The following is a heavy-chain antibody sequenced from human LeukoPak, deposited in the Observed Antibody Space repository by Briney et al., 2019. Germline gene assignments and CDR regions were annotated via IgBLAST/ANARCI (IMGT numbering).Heavy chain of an antibody. J-gene: IGHJ4*02. V-gene: IGHV3-21*01. Sequence: GGSLRLSCAASGFTFNSYSMNWVRQAPGKGLEWVSSISSSSSYIYYADSVKGRFTISRDNAKNSLYLQMNSLRAEDTAVYYCARGYYDSSGYSNFDYWGQGTLVTVSS. D-gene: IGHD3-22*01. CDR2: ISSSSSYI. CDR1: GFTFNSYS. CDR3: ARGYYDSSGYSNFDY.